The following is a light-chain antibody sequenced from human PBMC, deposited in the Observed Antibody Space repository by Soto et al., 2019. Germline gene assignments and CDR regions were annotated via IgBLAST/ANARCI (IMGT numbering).Light chain of an antibody. Sequence: IVMTQSPATLPVSPGERATLSCRTSQSVNSHLAWYQHKPGQAPRLLIYGASSRATGIPTRFSGSGSRTEFTLTIDSLQSEDFAIYFCQQYNNWPGTFGGGTKVDIK. CDR2: GAS. J-gene: IGKJ4*01. V-gene: IGKV3-15*01. CDR1: QSVNSH. CDR3: QQYNNWPGT.